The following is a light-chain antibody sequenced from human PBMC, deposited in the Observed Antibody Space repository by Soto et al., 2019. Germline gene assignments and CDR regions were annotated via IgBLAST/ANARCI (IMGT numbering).Light chain of an antibody. CDR3: AAWDDRLYAYV. CDR1: SSNIGSNS. V-gene: IGLV1-44*01. CDR2: SNN. Sequence: QSVLTQPPSASGTPGQRVTISCSGSSSNIGSNSVIWYQQLPGTAPKLLIYSNNQRPSGVPDRFSGSKSGTSASLAISGLQSEDEADLYCAAWDDRLYAYVFGTGTKVTVL. J-gene: IGLJ1*01.